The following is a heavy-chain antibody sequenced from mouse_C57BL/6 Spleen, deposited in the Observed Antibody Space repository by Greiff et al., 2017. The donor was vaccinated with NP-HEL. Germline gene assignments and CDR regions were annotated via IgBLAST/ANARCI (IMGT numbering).Heavy chain of an antibody. CDR2: ISDGGSYT. Sequence: EVQRVESGGGLVKPGGSLKLSCAASGFTFSSYAMSWVRQTPEKRLEWVATISDGGSYTYYPDNVKGRFTISRDNAKNNLYLQMSHLKSEDTAMYYCARDRNYPAWFAYWGQGTLVTVSA. CDR1: GFTFSSYA. CDR3: ARDRNYPAWFAY. D-gene: IGHD2-5*01. V-gene: IGHV5-4*01. J-gene: IGHJ3*01.